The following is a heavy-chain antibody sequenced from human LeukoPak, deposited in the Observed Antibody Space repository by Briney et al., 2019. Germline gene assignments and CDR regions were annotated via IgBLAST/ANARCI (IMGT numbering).Heavy chain of an antibody. D-gene: IGHD5-24*01. CDR2: IIPILGIA. CDR1: GGTFSSCA. Sequence: SVKVSCKASGGTFSSCAISWVRQAPGQGLEWMGRIIPILGIANYAQKFQGRVTITADKSTSTAYMELSSLRSEDTAVYYCARSYNEFYGMDVWGRGTTVTVSS. V-gene: IGHV1-69*04. J-gene: IGHJ6*02. CDR3: ARSYNEFYGMDV.